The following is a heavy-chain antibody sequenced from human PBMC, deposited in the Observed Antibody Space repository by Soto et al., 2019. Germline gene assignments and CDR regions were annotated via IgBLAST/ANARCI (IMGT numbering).Heavy chain of an antibody. CDR3: ARELPPDL. J-gene: IGHJ5*02. V-gene: IGHV3-53*01. Sequence: GGSLRLSCAASGFTVSSKYMNWVRQAPGKGLEWVSVIWSAGLTYYADSVKGRFTISRDISKNTLYLQMNSLRAEDSAVYYCARELPPDLWGQGTLFTVSS. D-gene: IGHD2-15*01. CDR2: IWSAGLT. CDR1: GFTVSSKY.